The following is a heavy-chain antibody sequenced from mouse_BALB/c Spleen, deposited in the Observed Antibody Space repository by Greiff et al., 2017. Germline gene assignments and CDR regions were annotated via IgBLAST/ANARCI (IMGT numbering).Heavy chain of an antibody. CDR3: ARSGGYYGSFAY. CDR2: ISYSGST. Sequence: EVKLQESGPGLVKPSQSLSLTCTVTGYSITSDYAWNWIRQFPGNKLEWMGYISYSGSTSYNPSLKSRISITRDTSKNQFFLQLNSVTTEDTATYYCARSGGYYGSFAYWGQGTLVTVSA. CDR1: GYSITSDYA. V-gene: IGHV3-2*02. D-gene: IGHD1-1*01. J-gene: IGHJ3*01.